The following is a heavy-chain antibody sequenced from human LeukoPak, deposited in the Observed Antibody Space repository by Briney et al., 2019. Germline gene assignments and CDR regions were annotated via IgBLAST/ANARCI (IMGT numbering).Heavy chain of an antibody. J-gene: IGHJ4*02. CDR1: GGTFSSYA. V-gene: IGHV1-69*13. Sequence: ASVKVPCKASGGTFSSYAISWVRQAPGQGLEWMGGIIPIFGTANYAQKFQGRVTITADESTSTAYMELSSLRSEDTAVYYCARDRSYCSGGSCYSEYFDYWGQGTLVTVSS. CDR3: ARDRSYCSGGSCYSEYFDY. D-gene: IGHD2-15*01. CDR2: IIPIFGTA.